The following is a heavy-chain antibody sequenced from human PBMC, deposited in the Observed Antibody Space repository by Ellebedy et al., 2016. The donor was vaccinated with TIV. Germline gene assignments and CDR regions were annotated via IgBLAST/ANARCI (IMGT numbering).Heavy chain of an antibody. Sequence: GESLKISCAASGFTFSYYWRNWVRQAPGMGLEWVANIKPVGNEKFYVGSVVGRFTISRDNAINSLYLQMDSMRAEDTAVYYCATDEGIYWGQGTLVTASS. D-gene: IGHD3-10*01. V-gene: IGHV3-7*03. CDR2: IKPVGNEK. CDR1: GFTFSYYW. CDR3: ATDEGIY. J-gene: IGHJ4*02.